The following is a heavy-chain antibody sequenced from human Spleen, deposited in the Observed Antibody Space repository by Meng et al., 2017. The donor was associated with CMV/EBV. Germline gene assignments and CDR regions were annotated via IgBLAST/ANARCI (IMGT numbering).Heavy chain of an antibody. CDR3: ARDRERYCTTTSCQDAFDI. Sequence: ASVKVSCKTSSYTFTTYGISWVRQAPGQGLEWLGWISADNGDTNYPQKLQGRVTMTRDTYTSTAYMELRSLRSDDTALYYCARDRERYCTTTSCQDAFDIWGQGTMVTVSS. CDR1: SYTFTTYG. J-gene: IGHJ3*02. D-gene: IGHD2-2*01. CDR2: ISADNGDT. V-gene: IGHV1-18*01.